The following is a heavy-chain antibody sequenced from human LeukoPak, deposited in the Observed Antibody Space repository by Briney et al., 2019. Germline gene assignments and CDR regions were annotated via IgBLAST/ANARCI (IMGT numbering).Heavy chain of an antibody. J-gene: IGHJ4*02. V-gene: IGHV3-30*02. Sequence: GGCLRLSCAASGFTFSSYDIHWVRQAPGKGLKWVAFIRYDGSNKYYADSVKGRFTISRDNSKNTLYLQMNSLRAEDTAVYYCAKEEGTKVYSDYWGQGTLVAVSS. D-gene: IGHD1-14*01. CDR3: AKEEGTKVYSDY. CDR2: IRYDGSNK. CDR1: GFTFSSYD.